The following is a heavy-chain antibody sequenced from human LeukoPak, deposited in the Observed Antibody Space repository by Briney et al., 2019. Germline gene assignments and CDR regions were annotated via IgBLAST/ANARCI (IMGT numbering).Heavy chain of an antibody. CDR3: ARARNGIAVAGPPDY. D-gene: IGHD6-19*01. J-gene: IGHJ4*02. V-gene: IGHV3-53*01. CDR2: IYSGGST. Sequence: GGSLRLSCAASGFTVSSNYMSWVRQAPGKGLEWVSVIYSGGSTYYADSVKGRFTISRDNAKNSLYLQMNSLRAEDTAVYYCARARNGIAVAGPPDYWGQGTLVTVSS. CDR1: GFTVSSNY.